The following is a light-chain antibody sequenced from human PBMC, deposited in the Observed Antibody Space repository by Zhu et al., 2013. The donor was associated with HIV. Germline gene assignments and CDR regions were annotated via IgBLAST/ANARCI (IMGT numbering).Light chain of an antibody. CDR3: QSFDSNLSHWV. CDR1: RSNVGTNT. Sequence: QSVLTQPPSTSGTPGQRVTISCSGSRSNVGTNTVNWYQQVPGTAPKLLVFNNNQRPSGVPDRFSGSKSGTSASLAISGLQSEDEADYYCQSFDSNLSHWVFGGGTKVTVL. CDR2: NNN. V-gene: IGLV1-44*01. J-gene: IGLJ3*02.